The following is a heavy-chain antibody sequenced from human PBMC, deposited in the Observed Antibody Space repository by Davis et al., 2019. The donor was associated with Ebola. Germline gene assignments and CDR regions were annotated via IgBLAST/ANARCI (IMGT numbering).Heavy chain of an antibody. CDR1: GASISSHD. J-gene: IGHJ6*02. CDR3: ARERSYGMDV. CDR2: AYDSGST. Sequence: PSETLSLTCTVSGASISSHDWSWIRQPPGKGLEWIGFAYDSGSTSYNPSLKSRVTISVDKSKNQFSLKLTSVTAADTAVYYCARERSYGMDVWGQGTTVTVSS. V-gene: IGHV4-59*11. D-gene: IGHD6-19*01.